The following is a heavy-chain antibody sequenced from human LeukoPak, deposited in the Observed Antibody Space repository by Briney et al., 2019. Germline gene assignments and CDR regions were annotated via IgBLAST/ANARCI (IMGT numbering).Heavy chain of an antibody. CDR3: ARHPPPTYYDILTGYYSYNWFDP. CDR1: GSRFTSYW. V-gene: IGHV5-10-1*01. D-gene: IGHD3-9*01. CDR2: IDPSDSYT. Sequence: GESLKISCKGSGSRFTSYWISWARQMPGKGLEWMGRIDPSDSYTNYSPSFQGHVTISADKSISTAYLQWSSLKASDTAMYYCARHPPPTYYDILTGYYSYNWFDPWGQGTLVTVSS. J-gene: IGHJ5*02.